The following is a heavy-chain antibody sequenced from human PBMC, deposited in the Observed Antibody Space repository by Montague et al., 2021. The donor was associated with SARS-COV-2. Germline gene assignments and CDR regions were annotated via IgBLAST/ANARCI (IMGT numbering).Heavy chain of an antibody. J-gene: IGHJ5*02. Sequence: QTLSLTCTVSGGSISSASYYWSWIRQPAGKGLEWIGHIHSTVITNYNPSLKSRVTISVDLSKNQFSLKMTSVTAADTAVYYCARDPHDYGWFDPWGQGTLVTVSS. CDR2: IHSTVIT. CDR3: ARDPHDYGWFDP. D-gene: IGHD4-17*01. CDR1: GGSISSASYY. V-gene: IGHV4-61*09.